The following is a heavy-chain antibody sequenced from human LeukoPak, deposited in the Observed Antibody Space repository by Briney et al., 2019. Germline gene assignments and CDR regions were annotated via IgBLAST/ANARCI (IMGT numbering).Heavy chain of an antibody. CDR3: TQENRPFCPFAF. CDR2: IAHDGTR. D-gene: IGHD2/OR15-2a*01. CDR1: AGSVDSTNY. V-gene: IGHV4-4*01. Sequence: SGTLSLTCGVSAGSVDSTNYGSWVRQAPGKGLEWIGEIAHDGTRNYNPSLRSRVAMPEDMANNYFSLSLRAVYAADTALYCSTQENRPFCPFAFWGQGVMVTVSS. J-gene: IGHJ4*02.